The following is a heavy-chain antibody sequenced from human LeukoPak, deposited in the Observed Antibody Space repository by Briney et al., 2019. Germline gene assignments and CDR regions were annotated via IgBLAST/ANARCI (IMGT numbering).Heavy chain of an antibody. V-gene: IGHV1-46*01. J-gene: IGHJ4*02. CDR3: ARGTYYYDSHYFDY. CDR2: INPSGGST. CDR1: GYTFTSYY. D-gene: IGHD3-22*01. Sequence: ASVKVSCKASGYTFTSYYMHWVRQAPGQGLEWMGIINPSGGSTSYAQKFQGRVTMTRDTSITTAYMELSRLRSDDTAVYYCARGTYYYDSHYFDYWGQGTLVTVSS.